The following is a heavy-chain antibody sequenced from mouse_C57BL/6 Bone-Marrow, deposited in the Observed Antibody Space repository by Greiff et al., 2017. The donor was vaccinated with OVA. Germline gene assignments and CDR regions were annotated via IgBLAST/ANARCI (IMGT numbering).Heavy chain of an antibody. V-gene: IGHV5-16*01. J-gene: IGHJ1*03. D-gene: IGHD1-1*01. Sequence: VQLKESEGGLVQPGSSMKLSCTASGFTFSDYYMAWVRQVPEKGLEWVANINYDGSSTYYLDSLKSRFIISRDNAKNILYLQMSSLKSEDTATYYCARETTVVATKWYFDVWGTGTTVTVSS. CDR2: INYDGSST. CDR1: GFTFSDYY. CDR3: ARETTVVATKWYFDV.